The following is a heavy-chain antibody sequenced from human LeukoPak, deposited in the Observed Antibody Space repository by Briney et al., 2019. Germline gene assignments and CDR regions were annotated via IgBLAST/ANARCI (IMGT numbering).Heavy chain of an antibody. CDR3: AKGRPYYYDPFDP. CDR1: GFTFSSYS. CDR2: VSNSGTTT. J-gene: IGHJ5*02. Sequence: GGSLRLSCAASGFTFSSYSVIWARQAPGKGLEWVSYVSNSGTTTYYADSVKGRFTISRDTGKNLVSLQMNSRRAEDTAVYSCAKGRPYYYDPFDPWGQGTLVTVSS. V-gene: IGHV3-48*01. D-gene: IGHD3-22*01.